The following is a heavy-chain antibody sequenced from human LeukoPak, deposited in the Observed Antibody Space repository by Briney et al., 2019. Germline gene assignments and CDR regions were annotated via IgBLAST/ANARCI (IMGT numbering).Heavy chain of an antibody. Sequence: SETLSLTCTVSGGSISSGDYYWSWIRQHPGKGLEWIGYIYYSGSTYYNPSLKSRVTISVDTSKNQFPLKLSSVTAADTAVYYCARDRIAARYYYYGTDVWGQGTTVTVSS. CDR1: GGSISSGDYY. CDR2: IYYSGST. V-gene: IGHV4-30-4*01. CDR3: ARDRIAARYYYYGTDV. J-gene: IGHJ6*02. D-gene: IGHD6-6*01.